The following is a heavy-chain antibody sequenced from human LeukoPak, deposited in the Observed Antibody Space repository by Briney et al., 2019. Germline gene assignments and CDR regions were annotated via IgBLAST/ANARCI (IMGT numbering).Heavy chain of an antibody. CDR2: IYPGDSDT. Sequence: GESLKISCKGSGCTFTSYWIAWVRQMPGKGLEWMGIIYPGDSDTRYSPSFQGQVTISADRSISTAYLHWSSLKASDSAMYYCARRDNWNYFFDYWGQGTLVTVSS. J-gene: IGHJ4*02. V-gene: IGHV5-51*01. D-gene: IGHD1-20*01. CDR3: ARRDNWNYFFDY. CDR1: GCTFTSYW.